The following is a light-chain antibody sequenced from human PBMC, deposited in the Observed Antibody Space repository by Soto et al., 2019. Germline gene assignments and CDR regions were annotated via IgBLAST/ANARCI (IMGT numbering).Light chain of an antibody. J-gene: IGKJ4*01. CDR1: QRISSSY. CDR2: GAS. CDR3: QQYGSFPFT. V-gene: IGKV3-20*01. Sequence: EIVLTQSPGTLSLSPGERATLSCRASQRISSSYLAWYQQKPGQAPRVLIYGASSRATGIPDRFSGSGSGTDFTLTISRLEPEDFAVYSCQQYGSFPFTLGAGPKVDLK.